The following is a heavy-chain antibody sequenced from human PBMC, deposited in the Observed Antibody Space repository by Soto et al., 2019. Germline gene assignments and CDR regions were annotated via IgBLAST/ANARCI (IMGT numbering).Heavy chain of an antibody. D-gene: IGHD5-18*01. CDR3: ARDIPGYSYGSNSLDY. J-gene: IGHJ4*02. V-gene: IGHV1-69*08. CDR2: IIPILGIA. Sequence: QVQLVQSGAEVKKPGSSVKVSCKASGGTFSSYTISWVRQAPGQGLEWMGRIIPILGIANYAQKFRGRVTITADKSTSTAYMELSSLRSEDTAVYYCARDIPGYSYGSNSLDYWGQGTLVTVSS. CDR1: GGTFSSYT.